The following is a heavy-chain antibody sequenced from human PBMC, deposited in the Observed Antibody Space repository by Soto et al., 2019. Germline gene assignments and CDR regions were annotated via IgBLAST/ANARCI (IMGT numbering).Heavy chain of an antibody. D-gene: IGHD3-22*01. CDR3: VKGEYYYDSSGYYPFDY. J-gene: IGHJ4*02. Sequence: HPGGYLRLSCSASGFTFSIYAMHWVRQAPGKGLEYVSSISTNGGSTHYADSVKGRFTISRDNSKNTQYLQMSSLRADDTAVYYCVKGEYYYDSSGYYPFDYWGQGT. CDR1: GFTFSIYA. V-gene: IGHV3-64D*06. CDR2: ISTNGGST.